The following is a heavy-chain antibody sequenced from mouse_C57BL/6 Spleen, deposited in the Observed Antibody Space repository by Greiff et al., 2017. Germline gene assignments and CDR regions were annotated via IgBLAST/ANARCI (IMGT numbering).Heavy chain of an antibody. V-gene: IGHV1-61*01. D-gene: IGHD2-5*01. CDR2: IYPSDSET. Sequence: QVQLQQPGAELVRPGSSVKLSCKASGYTFTSYWMDWVKQRPGQGLEWIGNIYPSDSETHYNQKFKDKATLTVDKSSSTAYMQLSILTSEDSAVYYCAREGYSNYEYYWGQGTTLTVSS. CDR1: GYTFTSYW. J-gene: IGHJ2*01. CDR3: AREGYSNYEYY.